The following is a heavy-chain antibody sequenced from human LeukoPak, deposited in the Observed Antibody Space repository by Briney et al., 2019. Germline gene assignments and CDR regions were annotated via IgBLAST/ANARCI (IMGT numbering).Heavy chain of an antibody. CDR2: ISYTSSYI. CDR1: GFTFSTYT. V-gene: IGHV3-21*01. Sequence: GGSLRLSCAASGFTFSTYTMNWVRQAPGKGLEWVSSISYTSSYIYYADSVKGRFTISRDNAKNSLYLQMNSLRAEDTAVYYCARGSYGDFDYWGQGTPVTVSS. D-gene: IGHD4-17*01. CDR3: ARGSYGDFDY. J-gene: IGHJ4*02.